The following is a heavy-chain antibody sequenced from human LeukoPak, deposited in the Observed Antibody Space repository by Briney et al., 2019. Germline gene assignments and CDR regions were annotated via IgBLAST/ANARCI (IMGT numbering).Heavy chain of an antibody. J-gene: IGHJ3*02. V-gene: IGHV3-48*01. CDR1: GFTFSSYS. CDR2: ISSSSSTI. CDR3: ARDYTLHDAFDI. Sequence: HPRGSLRLSCAASGFTFSSYSMNWVRQAPGKGLEWVSYISSSSSTIYYADSVKGRFTISRDNAKNSLYLQMNSLRAEDTAVYYCARDYTLHDAFDIWGQGTMVTVSS.